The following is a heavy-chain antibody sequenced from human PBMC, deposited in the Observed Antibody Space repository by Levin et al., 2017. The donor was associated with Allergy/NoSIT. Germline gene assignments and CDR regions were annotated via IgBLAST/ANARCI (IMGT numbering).Heavy chain of an antibody. V-gene: IGHV3-48*01. CDR3: VAEWLGRFEF. Sequence: HPGGSLRLSCEASGVAFSRKSMNWVRQAQGKGREWISYIDRSGSDKFYADSLEGRFTVSRDNAKSSLYLQRNSLRPEHTAGYYCVAEWLGRFEFWGQGTRVTVSS. J-gene: IGHJ4*02. CDR2: IDRSGSDK. CDR1: GVAFSRKS. D-gene: IGHD6-19*01.